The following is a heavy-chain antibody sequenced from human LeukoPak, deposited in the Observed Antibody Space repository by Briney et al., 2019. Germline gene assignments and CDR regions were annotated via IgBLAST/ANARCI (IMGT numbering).Heavy chain of an antibody. CDR1: GYTLTELS. D-gene: IGHD3-22*01. CDR2: INPSGGST. V-gene: IGHV1-46*01. CDR3: ARVLAGYDTSGYYWDAFDI. J-gene: IGHJ3*02. Sequence: ASVKVSCKVSGYTLTELSMHWVRQAPGQGLEWMGIINPSGGSTSYAQKFQGRVTITADESTSTAYMELSSLRSEDTAVYYCARVLAGYDTSGYYWDAFDIWGQGTMVSVSS.